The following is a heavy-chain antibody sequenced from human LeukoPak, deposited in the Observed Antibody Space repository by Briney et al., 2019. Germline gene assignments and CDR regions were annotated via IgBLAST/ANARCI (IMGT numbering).Heavy chain of an antibody. J-gene: IGHJ4*02. Sequence: GGSLRLSCAASGFSISDYYMEWVRQAPGKGLEWVGRNRYKANSYTAGYAASVKGRFTISRDDSQNSLYLQMSSLRAEDTALYYCATGEYYFDFWGQGTLVTVSS. V-gene: IGHV3-72*01. D-gene: IGHD3-16*01. CDR3: ATGEYYFDF. CDR2: NRYKANSYTA. CDR1: GFSISDYY.